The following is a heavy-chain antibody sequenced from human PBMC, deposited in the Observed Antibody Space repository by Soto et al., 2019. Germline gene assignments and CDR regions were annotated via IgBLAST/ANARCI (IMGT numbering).Heavy chain of an antibody. J-gene: IGHJ5*02. CDR3: ARTMTTSGWFDP. D-gene: IGHD4-17*01. CDR1: GGPITSGGYS. CDR2: IYHSGGT. V-gene: IGHV4-30-2*01. Sequence: SETLSLTCAVSGGPITSGGYSWSWIRQPPGKGLEWIGYIYHSGGTYYNPSLKSRVTLSIDRTKRQFSLKLKSVTAADTAVYFCARTMTTSGWFDPWGQGTLVTVSS.